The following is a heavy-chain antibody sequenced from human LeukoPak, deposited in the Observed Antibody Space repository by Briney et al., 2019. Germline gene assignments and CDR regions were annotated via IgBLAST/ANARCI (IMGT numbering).Heavy chain of an antibody. CDR3: ARVGTQQLMGASGY. V-gene: IGHV1-8*01. J-gene: IGHJ4*02. D-gene: IGHD6-13*01. Sequence: ASVKVSCKASGYTFTNYEINWVRQATGQGLEWMGWMNPNSGNTGYAQKLQGRVTMTTDTSTSTAYMELRSLRSDDTAVYYCARVGTQQLMGASGYWGQGTLVTVSS. CDR1: GYTFTNYE. CDR2: MNPNSGNT.